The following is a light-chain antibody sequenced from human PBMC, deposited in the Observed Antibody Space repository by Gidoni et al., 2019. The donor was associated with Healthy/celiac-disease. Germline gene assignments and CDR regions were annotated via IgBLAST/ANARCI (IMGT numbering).Light chain of an antibody. CDR2: GAS. CDR1: QSVSSSY. J-gene: IGKJ1*01. CDR3: QQYGSSPWT. Sequence: EIVLTQSPGTLSLSPGERATLSFRASQSVSSSYLAWYQQKPGQAPRLLIYGASSRATGIPDRFSGSGSGTDFTLTISRLEPEDFAVYYCQQYGSSPWTFXXXTKVEIK. V-gene: IGKV3-20*01.